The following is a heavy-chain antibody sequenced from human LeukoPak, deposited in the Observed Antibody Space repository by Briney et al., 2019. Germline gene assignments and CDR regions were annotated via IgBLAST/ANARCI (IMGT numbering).Heavy chain of an antibody. J-gene: IGHJ5*02. CDR2: IIPIFGTA. CDR1: GGTFSSYA. D-gene: IGHD6-6*01. V-gene: IGHV1-69*13. CDR3: ARDKRGMYSSST. Sequence: GASVKVSCKASGGTFSSYAISWVRQAPGQGLEWMGGIIPIFGTANYAQKFQGRVTITADESTSTAYMELSSLRSEDTAVYYCARDKRGMYSSSTWGQGTLVTVSS.